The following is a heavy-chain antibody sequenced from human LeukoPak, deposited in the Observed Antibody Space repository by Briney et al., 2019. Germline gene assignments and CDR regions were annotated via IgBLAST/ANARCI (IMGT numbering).Heavy chain of an antibody. D-gene: IGHD4-17*01. CDR3: ARDPYGDYPDY. V-gene: IGHV4-59*11. Sequence: SETLSLTCTVSGGSISSHYWSWIRQPPGKGLEWIGYIYYSGSTNYNPSLKSRVTISVDTSKNQFSLKLSSVTAADTAVYYCARDPYGDYPDYWGQGTLVTVSS. CDR1: GGSISSHY. J-gene: IGHJ4*02. CDR2: IYYSGST.